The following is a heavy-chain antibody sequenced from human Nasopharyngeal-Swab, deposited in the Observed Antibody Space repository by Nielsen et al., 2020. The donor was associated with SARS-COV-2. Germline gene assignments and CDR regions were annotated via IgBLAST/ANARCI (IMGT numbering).Heavy chain of an antibody. J-gene: IGHJ4*02. D-gene: IGHD1-26*01. V-gene: IGHV3-7*01. CDR2: IKKDGGEK. Sequence: GESLKISCAASGFTFSTFWMSWVRQAPGKGLEWVANIKKDGGEKNYVDSVKGRFTTSRDNAKNSLYLQMNSLRAEDTAVYYCVRDSRSYLGIDYWGQGTLVTVSS. CDR1: GFTFSTFW. CDR3: VRDSRSYLGIDY.